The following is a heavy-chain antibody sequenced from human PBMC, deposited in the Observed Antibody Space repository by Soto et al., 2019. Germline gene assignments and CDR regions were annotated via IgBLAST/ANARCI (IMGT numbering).Heavy chain of an antibody. Sequence: EVQMLESGGGLVHPGGSLRLSCAASGFTFSNYAMNWVRQAPGKGLEWVSPIRGSGRSTYYADSVKGRLTISRDSSKNTLYLQMNSLRVEDTGVYYCAKDLNGSGSFTSYYHYGMDVWSQGTTVTVSS. V-gene: IGHV3-23*01. CDR2: IRGSGRST. CDR3: AKDLNGSGSFTSYYHYGMDV. J-gene: IGHJ6*02. CDR1: GFTFSNYA. D-gene: IGHD3-10*01.